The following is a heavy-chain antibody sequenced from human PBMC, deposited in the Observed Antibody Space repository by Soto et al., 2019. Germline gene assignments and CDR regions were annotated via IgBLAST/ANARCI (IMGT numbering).Heavy chain of an antibody. D-gene: IGHD2-21*01. CDR3: ARDGAGAYGLGWFDP. CDR1: GDSISRGGYY. CDR2: IYHSGST. Sequence: QVQLQESGLGLVKPSQTLSLTCTVSGDSISRGGYYWNWLRQHPRKGLEWIGYIYHSGSTIYNPSLKCRVTRSVDTSKNRLSLELSNVTAADTAVYYCARDGAGAYGLGWFDPWGQGILVTVSS. J-gene: IGHJ5*02. V-gene: IGHV4-31*03.